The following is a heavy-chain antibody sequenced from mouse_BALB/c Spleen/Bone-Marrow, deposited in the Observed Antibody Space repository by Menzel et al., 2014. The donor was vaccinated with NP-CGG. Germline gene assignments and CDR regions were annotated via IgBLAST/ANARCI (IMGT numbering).Heavy chain of an antibody. CDR3: ARYLNYYGAMDY. V-gene: IGHV2-9*02. Sequence: VKVVESGPGLVAPSQSLSITCTVSGFSLXSHGVHWVRQSPGKGLEWLGIIWAGGSTNHNLALMSRLSISKDNSKSQVFLKMNSLQTDGTAIYYCARYLNYYGAMDYWGQGTSVTVSS. D-gene: IGHD1-1*01. J-gene: IGHJ4*01. CDR2: IWAGGST. CDR1: GFSLXSHG.